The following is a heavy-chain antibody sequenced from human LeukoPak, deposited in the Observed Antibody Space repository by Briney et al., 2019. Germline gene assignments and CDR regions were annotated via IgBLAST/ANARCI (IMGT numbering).Heavy chain of an antibody. J-gene: IGHJ5*02. CDR2: IYYSGST. CDR3: ARGNCSGGSCYSGRGWFDP. V-gene: IGHV4-61*08. D-gene: IGHD2-15*01. CDR1: GGSISSTGYY. Sequence: SETLSLTCTVSGGSISSTGYYWGWIRQPPGKGLEWIGYIYYSGSTNYNPSLKSRVTISVDTSKNQFSLNLSSVTAADTAVYYCARGNCSGGSCYSGRGWFDPWGQGTLVTVSS.